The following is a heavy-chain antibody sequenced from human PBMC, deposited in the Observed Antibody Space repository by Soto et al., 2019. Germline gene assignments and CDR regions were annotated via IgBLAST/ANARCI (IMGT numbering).Heavy chain of an antibody. D-gene: IGHD2-2*01. CDR1: GFTFSSYA. V-gene: IGHV3-23*01. CDR3: AKDRNPADFDRGYFDY. Sequence: GGSLRLSCAASGFTFSSYAMSWVRQAPGKGLEWVSAISGSGGSTYYADSVKGRFTISRDNSKNTLYLQMNSLKAEDTAVYYCAKDRNPADFDRGYFDYWGQGTLVTVSS. CDR2: ISGSGGST. J-gene: IGHJ4*02.